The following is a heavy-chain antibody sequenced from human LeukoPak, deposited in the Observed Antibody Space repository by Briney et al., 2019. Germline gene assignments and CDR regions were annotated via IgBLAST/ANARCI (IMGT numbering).Heavy chain of an antibody. D-gene: IGHD4-17*01. Sequence: SETLSLTCTVSGGSISSSTYYWGWIRQPPGKGLEWIGNIYYSGNTYYNPSLKSRVAISVDTSKNQFSLKLSSVTAADTAVYYCARETTAHGYFDYWGQGTLVTVSS. V-gene: IGHV4-39*07. CDR1: GGSISSSTYY. J-gene: IGHJ4*02. CDR3: ARETTAHGYFDY. CDR2: IYYSGNT.